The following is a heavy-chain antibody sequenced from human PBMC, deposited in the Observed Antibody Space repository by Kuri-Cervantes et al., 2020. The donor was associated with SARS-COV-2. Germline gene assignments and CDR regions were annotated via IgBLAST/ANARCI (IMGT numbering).Heavy chain of an antibody. V-gene: IGHV4-59*12. J-gene: IGHJ4*02. CDR2: MYYRGST. D-gene: IGHD4-11*01. CDR3: ARRLPYYFDY. CDR1: GGSISSYY. Sequence: SETLSLTCTVSGGSISSYYWNWIRQPPGKGLEWIGDMYYRGSTNYNPSLKSRVTISIDTSKNQFSLKLSSVTAADTAVYYCARRLPYYFDYWGQGTLVTVSS.